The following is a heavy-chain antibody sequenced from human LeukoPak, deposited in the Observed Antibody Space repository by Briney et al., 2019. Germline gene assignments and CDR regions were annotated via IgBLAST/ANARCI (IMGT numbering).Heavy chain of an antibody. J-gene: IGHJ4*02. CDR1: GGSFSGYY. CDR2: INHSGEISHSGST. CDR3: ARNYDSSAFYLAY. Sequence: SETLSLTCAVYGGSFSGYYWSWIRQPPGKGLERIGEINHSGEISHSGSTNYNPSLKSRVTISIDTSKNQSSLKLSSVTAADTAVYYCARNYDSSAFYLAYWGQGTLVTVSS. D-gene: IGHD3-22*01. V-gene: IGHV4-34*01.